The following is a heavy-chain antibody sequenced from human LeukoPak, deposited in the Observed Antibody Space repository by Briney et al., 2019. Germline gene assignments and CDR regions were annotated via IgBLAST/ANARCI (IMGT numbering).Heavy chain of an antibody. CDR2: SDGGGSST. J-gene: IGHJ4*01. Sequence: QSGGSLGLSCAASGFTFSNHWMHWVRHVPGEGLVWVSRSDGGGSSTSYADAVKGRFSISRDNAKSTLYLQMNSLRADDTAVYYCARGPGSSGGAYVGDYWGHGTLVTVSS. CDR3: ARGPGSSGGAYVGDY. V-gene: IGHV3-74*01. CDR1: GFTFSNHW. D-gene: IGHD3-22*01.